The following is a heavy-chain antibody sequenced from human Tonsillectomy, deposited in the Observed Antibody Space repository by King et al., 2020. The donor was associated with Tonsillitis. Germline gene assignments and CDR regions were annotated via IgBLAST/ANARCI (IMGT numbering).Heavy chain of an antibody. CDR1: GFTFSNYW. CDR2: IKQDGSDK. J-gene: IGHJ6*03. V-gene: IGHV3-7*03. D-gene: IGHD3-10*01. Sequence: VQLVESGGGLVQPGGSLRLSCAASGFTFSNYWMSWVRQAPGKGLEWVANIKQDGSDKYFVDSVKGRFTISRDNTKNSLYLQMNSLRAEDTAVYYCARDGPYYSRRYMDVWGKGTTVTVSS. CDR3: ARDGPYYSRRYMDV.